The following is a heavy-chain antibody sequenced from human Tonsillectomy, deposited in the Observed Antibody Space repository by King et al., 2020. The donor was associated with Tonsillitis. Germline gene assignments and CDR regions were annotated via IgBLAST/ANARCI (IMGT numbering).Heavy chain of an antibody. Sequence: VQLVESGGGLVQPGGSLRLSCTASGITLSTFWMTWVRQAPGKGLEWVADIKRDGSQKHYVDSVEGRFTISRDNAKNSLYLQMNSLSAEDTAVYYCARDMTPSDGDMYYDAFDIWGRGTMVTVSS. V-gene: IGHV3-7*03. J-gene: IGHJ3*02. D-gene: IGHD3-10*01. CDR3: ARDMTPSDGDMYYDAFDI. CDR2: IKRDGSQK. CDR1: GITLSTFW.